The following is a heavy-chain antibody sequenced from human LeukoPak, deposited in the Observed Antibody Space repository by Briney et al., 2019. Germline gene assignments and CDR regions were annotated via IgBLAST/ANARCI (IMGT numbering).Heavy chain of an antibody. CDR3: ARDGLIVGATGGDDY. CDR2: INPSGGST. Sequence: ASVKVSCKASGYTFTSYYMHWVRQAPGQGPEWMGIINPSGGSTSYAQKFQGRVTMTRDTSTSTVYMEQSSLRSEDTAVYYCARDGLIVGATGGDDYWGQGTLVTVSS. V-gene: IGHV1-46*03. D-gene: IGHD1-26*01. CDR1: GYTFTSYY. J-gene: IGHJ4*02.